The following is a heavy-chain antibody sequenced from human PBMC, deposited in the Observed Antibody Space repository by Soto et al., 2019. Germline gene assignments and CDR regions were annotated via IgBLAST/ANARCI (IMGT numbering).Heavy chain of an antibody. CDR3: ARVDTSMGATCVSY. Sequence: QVQLQESGPGLVKPSQTLSLTYTVSGGSISSGGYYWSWIRQHPGKGLEWIGYIYYSGSTYYNPSLKSRVTISVDTTKNQFSLKLSSVTAADTAVYYCARVDTSMGATCVSYWGQGTLVTVSS. V-gene: IGHV4-31*03. J-gene: IGHJ4*02. CDR2: IYYSGST. CDR1: GGSISSGGYY. D-gene: IGHD1-26*01.